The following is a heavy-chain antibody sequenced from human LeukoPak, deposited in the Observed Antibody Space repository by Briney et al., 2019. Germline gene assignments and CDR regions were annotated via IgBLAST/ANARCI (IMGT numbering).Heavy chain of an antibody. CDR2: IFYSGTT. J-gene: IGHJ4*02. D-gene: IGHD2/OR15-2a*01. V-gene: IGHV4-34*12. Sequence: SETLSLTCAVYGGSFSGYYWSWIRQPPGKGLEWIGTIFYSGTTYYNPSLKSRVTISVDTSKNQFSLKLSSVTAADTAVYYCATQILLCHYYWGQGTLVTVSS. CDR3: ATQILLCHYY. CDR1: GGSFSGYY.